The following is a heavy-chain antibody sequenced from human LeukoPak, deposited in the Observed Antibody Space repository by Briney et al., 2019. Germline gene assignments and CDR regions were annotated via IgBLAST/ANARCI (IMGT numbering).Heavy chain of an antibody. D-gene: IGHD5-12*01. CDR2: IDHSGTI. J-gene: IGHJ4*02. V-gene: IGHV4-34*01. CDR3: ARVRYSGYGDFDY. CDR1: GGSFSGYY. Sequence: PSETLSLTCAVYGGSFSGYYWNWIRQPPGKGLERIGEIDHSGTINYNPSLKSRVTISVDTSKNQFSLKLSSVTPADTAVYYCARVRYSGYGDFDYWGQGTLVTVSS.